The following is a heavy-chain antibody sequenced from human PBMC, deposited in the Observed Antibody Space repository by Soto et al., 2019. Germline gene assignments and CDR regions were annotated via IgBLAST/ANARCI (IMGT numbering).Heavy chain of an antibody. CDR3: TRDRLTYYYDSSGYYSLRYAFDI. Sequence: GGSLRLSCTACGFTFGDYAMSLFRQDTGMGLGWRGFIRSKAYGGTTEYAASVKGRFTISRDDSKSIAYLQMNSLKTEDTAVYYCTRDRLTYYYDSSGYYSLRYAFDIWGQGTMVTVSS. J-gene: IGHJ3*02. D-gene: IGHD3-22*01. CDR2: IRSKAYGGTT. V-gene: IGHV3-49*03. CDR1: GFTFGDYA.